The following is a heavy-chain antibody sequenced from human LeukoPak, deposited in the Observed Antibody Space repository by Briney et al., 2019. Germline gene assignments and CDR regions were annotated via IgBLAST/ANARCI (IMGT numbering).Heavy chain of an antibody. CDR1: GFTFSSYS. V-gene: IGHV3-48*04. CDR3: ATIGSGQIAVAGNPRFPFDY. D-gene: IGHD6-19*01. CDR2: ISSSSSTI. J-gene: IGHJ4*02. Sequence: HSGGSLRLSCAASGFTFSSYSMNWVRQAPGKGLEWVSYISSSSSTIYYADSVKGRFTISRDNAKNSLYLQMNSLRAEDTAVYYCATIGSGQIAVAGNPRFPFDYWGQGTLVTVSS.